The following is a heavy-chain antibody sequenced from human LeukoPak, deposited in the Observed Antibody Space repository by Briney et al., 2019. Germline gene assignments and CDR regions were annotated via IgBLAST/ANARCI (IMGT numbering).Heavy chain of an antibody. V-gene: IGHV4-59*12. Sequence: SETLSLTCTVSGGSISSYYWSWIRQPPGKGLEWIGYIYYSGSTNYNPSLKSRVTISVDTSKNQFSLKLSSVTAADTAVYYCARDHCSGGSCYSPLFDYWGQGTLVTVSS. CDR2: IYYSGST. D-gene: IGHD2-15*01. J-gene: IGHJ4*02. CDR3: ARDHCSGGSCYSPLFDY. CDR1: GGSISSYY.